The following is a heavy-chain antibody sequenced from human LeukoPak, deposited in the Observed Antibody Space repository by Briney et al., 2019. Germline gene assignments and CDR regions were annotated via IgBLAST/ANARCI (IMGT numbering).Heavy chain of an antibody. V-gene: IGHV4-31*03. J-gene: IGHJ4*02. Sequence: SETLSLTCTVSGGSISSGGYYWSWIRQHPGKGLEWIGYIYYSGSTYYNPSLKSRVTMSLDRSKNHLSLTLTSVTAADTAVYYCSRESGAFSPFGYWGQGTLVTVSS. D-gene: IGHD1-26*01. CDR3: SRESGAFSPFGY. CDR2: IYYSGST. CDR1: GGSISSGGYY.